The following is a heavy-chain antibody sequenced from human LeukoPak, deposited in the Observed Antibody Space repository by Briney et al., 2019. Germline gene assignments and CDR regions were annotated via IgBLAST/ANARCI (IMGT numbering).Heavy chain of an antibody. J-gene: IGHJ4*02. CDR3: AKDLVYYYDSSGYRAPYYFDY. Sequence: PGGSLRLSCAASGFTVSNNYMSWVRQAPGKGLEWVSLIYSGGSTYYADSVKGRFTISRDNSKNTLYLQMNSLRAEDTAVYYCAKDLVYYYDSSGYRAPYYFDYWGQETLVTVSS. CDR1: GFTVSNNY. D-gene: IGHD3-22*01. V-gene: IGHV3-53*01. CDR2: IYSGGST.